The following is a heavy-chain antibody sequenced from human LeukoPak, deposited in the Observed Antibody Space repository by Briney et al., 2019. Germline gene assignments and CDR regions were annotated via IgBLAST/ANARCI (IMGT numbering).Heavy chain of an antibody. CDR1: GFPFTNYW. Sequence: PGGSLRLSCLASGFPFTNYWMSWVRQAPGKGLEWVANIKRDGSEKYYVDSVKGRFTISRDNAKNSLYLQMNSLRAEDTAVYYCARGSSGWYPNWFDPWGQGTLVTVSS. V-gene: IGHV3-7*04. D-gene: IGHD6-19*01. CDR2: IKRDGSEK. CDR3: ARGSSGWYPNWFDP. J-gene: IGHJ5*02.